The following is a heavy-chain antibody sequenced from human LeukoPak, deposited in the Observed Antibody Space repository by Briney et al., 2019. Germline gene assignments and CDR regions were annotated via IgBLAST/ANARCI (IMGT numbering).Heavy chain of an antibody. V-gene: IGHV3-7*01. D-gene: IGHD3-3*01. CDR2: INQDGSEK. CDR1: GFTFRSLW. Sequence: GVSVTLSCAASGFTFRSLWMTWPRRAPGKGLEWVANINQDGSEKYYVDSVKGRFTISRDNAKNSLYLQMNSLRAEDTAVYYCASGTWSGYYPDYWGQGTLVTVSS. J-gene: IGHJ4*02. CDR3: ASGTWSGYYPDY.